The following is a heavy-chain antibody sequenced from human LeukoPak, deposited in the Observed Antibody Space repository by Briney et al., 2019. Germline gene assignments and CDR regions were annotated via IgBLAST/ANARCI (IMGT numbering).Heavy chain of an antibody. J-gene: IGHJ5*02. V-gene: IGHV7-4-1*02. D-gene: IGHD3-10*01. CDR2: INTNTGNP. Sequence: AASVKVSCKASGYTFTSYAMNWVRQAPGQGLEWMGWINTNTGNPTYAQGFTGRFVFSLDTSVSTAYLQISSLKAEDTAVYYCARRGYGSGSFLPLNWFDPWGQGTLVTVSS. CDR1: GYTFTSYA. CDR3: ARRGYGSGSFLPLNWFDP.